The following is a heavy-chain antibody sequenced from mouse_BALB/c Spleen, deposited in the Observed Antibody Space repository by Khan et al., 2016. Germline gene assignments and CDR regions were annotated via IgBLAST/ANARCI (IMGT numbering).Heavy chain of an antibody. Sequence: QVQLQQSGAELVRPGASVKLSCKALCYTFTDYEMHWVKQTPVHGLEWIGAIHPGGGGSAYNQKFKVRATLTADKSSSTAYMELSSLTSEDSAVYYCAKGLRRGYYFDSWGQGTTLTVSS. D-gene: IGHD2-4*01. V-gene: IGHV1-15*01. CDR3: AKGLRRGYYFDS. CDR1: CYTFTDYE. J-gene: IGHJ2*01. CDR2: IHPGGGGS.